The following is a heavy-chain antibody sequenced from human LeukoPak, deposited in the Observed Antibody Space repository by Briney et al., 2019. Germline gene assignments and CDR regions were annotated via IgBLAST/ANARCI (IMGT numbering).Heavy chain of an antibody. CDR2: IYPGDSDT. CDR3: ARQSYSYYGSGSYDNWFDP. Sequence: GESLKISCKGSGYSFTNYWIGWVRQMPGKGLEWMGLIYPGDSDTRYSPSFQGQVTISADKSISTAYLQWSSLKASDTAMYYCARQSYSYYGSGSYDNWFDPWGQGTLVTVSS. CDR1: GYSFTNYW. D-gene: IGHD3-10*01. V-gene: IGHV5-51*01. J-gene: IGHJ5*02.